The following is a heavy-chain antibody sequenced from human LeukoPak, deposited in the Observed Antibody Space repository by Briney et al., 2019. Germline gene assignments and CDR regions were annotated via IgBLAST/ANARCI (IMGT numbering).Heavy chain of an antibody. J-gene: IGHJ6*02. V-gene: IGHV1-58*02. CDR3: ARGGTIFGVVILIYYGMDV. CDR1: GFTFTSSA. CDR2: IVVGSGNT. Sequence: GASVKVSCKSSGFTFTSSAMQWVRQARGQRLEWIGWIVVGSGNTNYAQKFQGRVTMTRDTSTSTVYMELSSLRSEDTAVYYCARGGTIFGVVILIYYGMDVWGQGTTVTVSS. D-gene: IGHD3-3*01.